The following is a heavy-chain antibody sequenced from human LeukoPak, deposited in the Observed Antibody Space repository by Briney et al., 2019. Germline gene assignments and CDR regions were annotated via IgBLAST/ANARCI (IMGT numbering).Heavy chain of an antibody. CDR2: ISDDGSNK. J-gene: IGHJ4*02. CDR3: AKKAQYNGNYPLDY. Sequence: GGSLRLSCAASGFTFSSYIMYWVRQAPGKGLEWVAVISDDGSNKYYADSVKGRFTISRDNFKNTLYLQMNSLRAEDTALYFCAKKAQYNGNYPLDYWGQGTLVTVSS. CDR1: GFTFSSYI. D-gene: IGHD1-26*01. V-gene: IGHV3-30-3*02.